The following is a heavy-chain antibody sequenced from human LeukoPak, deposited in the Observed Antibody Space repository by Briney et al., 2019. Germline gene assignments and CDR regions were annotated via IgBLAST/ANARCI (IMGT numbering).Heavy chain of an antibody. CDR2: IYYSGST. D-gene: IGHD4-23*01. CDR3: ARGPVIPGNVESFDY. CDR1: GGSISSYY. Sequence: PSETLSLTCTVSGGSISSYYWSWIRQPPGKGLEWIGYIYYSGSTNYNPSLKSRVIISVDTSKNQFSLKLSSVTAADTAVYYCARGPVIPGNVESFDYWGQGTLVTVSS. J-gene: IGHJ4*02. V-gene: IGHV4-59*01.